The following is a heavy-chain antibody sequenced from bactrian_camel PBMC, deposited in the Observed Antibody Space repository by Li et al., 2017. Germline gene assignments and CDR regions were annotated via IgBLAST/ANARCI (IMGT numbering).Heavy chain of an antibody. V-gene: IGHV3-2*01. CDR2: IENDGSHT. CDR3: AAPTRGY. J-gene: IGHJ6*01. Sequence: VQLVESGGGLVQPGGSLRLSCAASGFTFSSYHMSWVRQAPGKGLEWVSSIENDGSHTRYADSVKGRFTISRDNAKNTVYLQMNSLKSEDTALYYCAAPTRGYWGQGTQVTVS. CDR1: GFTFSSYH.